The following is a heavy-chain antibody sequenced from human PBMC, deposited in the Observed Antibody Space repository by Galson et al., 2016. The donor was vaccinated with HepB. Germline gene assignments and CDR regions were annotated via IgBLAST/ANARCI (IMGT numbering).Heavy chain of an antibody. V-gene: IGHV1-3*01. CDR2: INAANGDT. D-gene: IGHD5-12*01. CDR3: ARGHIVATVDYYYYGLDV. Sequence: SVKVSCKASGYTFTTYAMYWVRQAPGQRLEWMGWINAANGDTKYSQKLQGRGTITWDTSANTAYMELSSLRSEDTAVHYCARGHIVATVDYYYYGLDVWGQGTTVTVSS. J-gene: IGHJ6*02. CDR1: GYTFTTYA.